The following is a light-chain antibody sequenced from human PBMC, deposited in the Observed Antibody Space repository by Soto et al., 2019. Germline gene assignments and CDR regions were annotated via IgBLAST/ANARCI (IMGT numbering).Light chain of an antibody. CDR1: QSVSSTY. Sequence: EIVLTQSPGTLSLSPGERATLSCRASQSVSSTYLAWYQQKPGQAPRLLIYGASSRATGISDGFSGSGSGPDFTLTISRLEPEDFSVYYCQSYDISPFPFGQGTKLEIK. CDR3: QSYDISPFP. J-gene: IGKJ2*01. V-gene: IGKV3-20*01. CDR2: GAS.